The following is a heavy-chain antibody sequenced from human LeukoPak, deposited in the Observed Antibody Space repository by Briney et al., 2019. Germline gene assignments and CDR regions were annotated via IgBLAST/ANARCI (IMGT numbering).Heavy chain of an antibody. Sequence: GASVKVSCKASGYTFTSYAMHWVRQAPGQRLEWMGWINAGNGNTKYSQKFQGRVTITRDTSTSTVYMELSSLRSEDTAVYYCAVRPDDFWSGYPDYYYYYMDVWGKGTTVTVSS. D-gene: IGHD3-3*01. CDR3: AVRPDDFWSGYPDYYYYYMDV. V-gene: IGHV1-3*01. J-gene: IGHJ6*03. CDR2: INAGNGNT. CDR1: GYTFTSYA.